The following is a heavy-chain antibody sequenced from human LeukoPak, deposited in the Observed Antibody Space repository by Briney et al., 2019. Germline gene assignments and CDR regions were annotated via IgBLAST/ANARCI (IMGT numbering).Heavy chain of an antibody. V-gene: IGHV4-34*01. CDR1: GGSFSGYY. CDR3: ARVGPPVLVVYAYWFDP. Sequence: PSETLSLTCAVYGGSFSGYYWSWIRQPPGKGLEWIGEINHSGSTNYNPPLQSRVTISVDTSKNQFSLKLSSVTAADTAVYYCARVGPPVLVVYAYWFDPWGEGTLVTVSS. CDR2: INHSGST. D-gene: IGHD2-8*02. J-gene: IGHJ5*02.